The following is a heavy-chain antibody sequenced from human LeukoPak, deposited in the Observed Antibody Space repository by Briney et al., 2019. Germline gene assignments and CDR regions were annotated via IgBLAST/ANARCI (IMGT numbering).Heavy chain of an antibody. CDR1: GFTFSSDA. J-gene: IGHJ4*02. CDR3: AKSGSRETVDF. D-gene: IGHD6-25*01. Sequence: GGSLRLSCAASGFTFSSDAMSWVRQTPGKGLECVSTIRGSDSRTYYAVSVKGRFTISRDNSTNTLYLQMNSLRAGDTAVYYCAKSGSRETVDFWGQGTLVTVSS. V-gene: IGHV3-23*01. CDR2: IRGSDSRT.